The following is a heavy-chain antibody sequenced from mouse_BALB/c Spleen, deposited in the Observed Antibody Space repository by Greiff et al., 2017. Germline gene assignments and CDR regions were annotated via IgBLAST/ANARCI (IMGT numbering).Heavy chain of an antibody. V-gene: IGHV6-6*02. CDR3: TRDDYDGGDY. J-gene: IGHJ4*01. Sequence: EVKVEESGGGLVQPGGSMKLSCVASGFTFSNYWMNWVRQSPEKGLEWVAEIRLKSNNYATHYAESVKGRFTISRDDSKSSVYLQMNNLRAEDTGIYYCTRDDYDGGDYWGQGTSVTVSS. CDR2: IRLKSNNYAT. D-gene: IGHD2-4*01. CDR1: GFTFSNYW.